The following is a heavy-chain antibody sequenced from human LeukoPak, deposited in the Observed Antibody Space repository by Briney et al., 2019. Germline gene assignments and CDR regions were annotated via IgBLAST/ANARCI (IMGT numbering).Heavy chain of an antibody. Sequence: SETLSLTCTVSGGSISSSSYYWGWIRQPPGKGLEWIGYIYYSGSTNYNPSLKSRVTISVDTSKNQFSLKLSSVTAADTAVYYCARAGFGTYFDYWGQGTLVTVSS. V-gene: IGHV4-61*05. J-gene: IGHJ4*02. CDR2: IYYSGST. CDR3: ARAGFGTYFDY. D-gene: IGHD3-10*01. CDR1: GGSISSSSYY.